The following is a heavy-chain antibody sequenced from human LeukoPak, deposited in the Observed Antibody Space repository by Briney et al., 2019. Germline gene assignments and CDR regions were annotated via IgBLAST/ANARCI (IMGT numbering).Heavy chain of an antibody. CDR2: INPNSGDT. J-gene: IGHJ4*02. CDR1: GYTFTGYY. V-gene: IGHV1-2*02. CDR3: VRGGNYGSGTYTAFDY. D-gene: IGHD3-10*01. Sequence: ASVKVSCKASGYTFTGYYIHWVRQAPGQGLQWMGWINPNSGDTHFTQNFQGRVTMTTDTSITTAYMELSRLRSDDTAVYYCVRGGNYGSGTYTAFDYWGQGALVTVSS.